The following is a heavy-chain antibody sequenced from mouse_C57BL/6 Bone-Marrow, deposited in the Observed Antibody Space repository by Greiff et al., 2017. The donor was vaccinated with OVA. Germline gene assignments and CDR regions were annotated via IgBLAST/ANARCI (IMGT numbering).Heavy chain of an antibody. V-gene: IGHV3-6*01. J-gene: IGHJ3*01. CDR3: AMTGTAWFAY. Sequence: EVKLVESGPGLVKPSQSLSLTCSVTGYSITSGYYWNWIRQFPGNKLEWMGYISYDGSNNYNPSLKNRISITRDTSKNQFFLKLNSVTTEDTATYYCAMTGTAWFAYWGQGTLVTVSA. CDR1: GYSITSGYY. D-gene: IGHD4-1*01. CDR2: ISYDGSN.